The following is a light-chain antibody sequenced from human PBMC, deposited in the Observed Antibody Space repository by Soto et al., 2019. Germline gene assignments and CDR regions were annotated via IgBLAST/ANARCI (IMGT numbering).Light chain of an antibody. CDR3: QRYGSSPPT. CDR1: QSVSTNY. Sequence: EIVLTQSPGTLSLSPGERATLSCRASQSVSTNYLAWYQRKPGQAPRLLIYGASNRATGIPDRFSGSGSGTDFTLTITRLEAEDFAVYYCQRYGSSPPTFGQGTKVEIK. CDR2: GAS. J-gene: IGKJ1*01. V-gene: IGKV3-20*01.